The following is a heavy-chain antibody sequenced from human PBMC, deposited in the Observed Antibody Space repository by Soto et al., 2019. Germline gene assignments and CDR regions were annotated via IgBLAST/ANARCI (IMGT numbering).Heavy chain of an antibody. CDR2: IYWDDDK. J-gene: IGHJ5*02. Sequence: QITLKESGPTLVKPTQTLTLTCTFSGFSLSTSVVGVGWIRQPPGKALEWLALIYWDDDKRYSPSLKSRLTINNDTSKKQVVLTMTNMDPVDTATYYCAHSLIGYYYDSSGSNWFDPWGQGTLVTVSS. CDR1: GFSLSTSVVG. D-gene: IGHD3-22*01. CDR3: AHSLIGYYYDSSGSNWFDP. V-gene: IGHV2-5*02.